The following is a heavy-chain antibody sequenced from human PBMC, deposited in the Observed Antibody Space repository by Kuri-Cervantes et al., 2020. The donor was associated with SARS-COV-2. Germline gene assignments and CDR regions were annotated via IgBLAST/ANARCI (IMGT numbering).Heavy chain of an antibody. J-gene: IGHJ4*02. CDR2: ISGSGGST. D-gene: IGHD3-3*01. CDR1: GFTFSSYA. CDR3: AKDFWSGYYYFDY. V-gene: IGHV3-23*01. Sequence: GESLKISCAASGFTFSSYAMSWVRQAPGKGLEWVSAISGSGGSTYYADSVKGRFTISRDNSKNTLYPQMNSLRAEDTAVYYCAKDFWSGYYYFDYWGQGTLVTVSS.